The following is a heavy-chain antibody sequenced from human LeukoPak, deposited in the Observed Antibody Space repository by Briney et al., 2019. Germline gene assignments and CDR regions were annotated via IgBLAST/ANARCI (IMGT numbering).Heavy chain of an antibody. CDR1: GYSISSGYY. Sequence: SETLSLTCTVSGYSISSGYYWGWIRQPPGKGLEWIGSIYHSGSTYYNPSLKSRVTISVDTSKNQFSLKLSSVTAADTAVYYCARGAASSSWYYYYYYYMDVWGKGTTVTVSS. D-gene: IGHD6-13*01. V-gene: IGHV4-38-2*02. CDR2: IYHSGST. CDR3: ARGAASSSWYYYYYYYMDV. J-gene: IGHJ6*03.